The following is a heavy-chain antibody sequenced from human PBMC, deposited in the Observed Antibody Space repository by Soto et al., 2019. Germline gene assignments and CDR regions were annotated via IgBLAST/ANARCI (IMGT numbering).Heavy chain of an antibody. J-gene: IGHJ6*02. CDR3: ARQPYYYDRSGYYYHSYGMDG. Sequence: PGESLKISCKGSGYSFTSYWISWVRQMPGKGLEWMGRIDPSDSYTNYSPSFQGHVTISADKSISTAYLQWSSLKASDTAMYYCARQPYYYDRSGYYYHSYGMDGWGPGTTVTVSS. CDR1: GYSFTSYW. CDR2: IDPSDSYT. V-gene: IGHV5-10-1*01. D-gene: IGHD3-22*01.